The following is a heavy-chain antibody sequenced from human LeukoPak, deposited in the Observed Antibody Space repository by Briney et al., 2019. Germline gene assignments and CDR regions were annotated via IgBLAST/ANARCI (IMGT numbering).Heavy chain of an antibody. V-gene: IGHV1-46*01. CDR3: ARGGEAPYYDTRWFDP. CDR2: INPSGGST. CDR1: GYTFTSYY. J-gene: IGHJ5*02. D-gene: IGHD3-22*01. Sequence: GASVKVSCKASGYTFTSYYVHWVRQAPGQGLEWMGIINPSGGSTSYAQKFQGRVTMTRDMSTSTVHMELSSLRSEDTAVYYCARGGEAPYYDTRWFDPWGQGTLVTVSS.